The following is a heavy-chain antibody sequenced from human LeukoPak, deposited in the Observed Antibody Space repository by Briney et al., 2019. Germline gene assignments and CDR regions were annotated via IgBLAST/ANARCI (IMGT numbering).Heavy chain of an antibody. D-gene: IGHD2-8*01. J-gene: IGHJ4*02. CDR1: GYIFTGYY. Sequence: GASVKVSCKASGYIFTGYYIHWVRQTPGQGLEWMGWINPDSGGTNYAQKFQGRVTMTRDTSITTVSLELTSLRSDDTAVYYCARGTSGSLSSIDKWGQGALVTVSS. V-gene: IGHV1-2*02. CDR3: ARGTSGSLSSIDK. CDR2: INPDSGGT.